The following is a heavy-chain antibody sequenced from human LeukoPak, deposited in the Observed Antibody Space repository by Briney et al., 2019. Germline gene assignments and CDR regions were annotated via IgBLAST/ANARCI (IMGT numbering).Heavy chain of an antibody. Sequence: SETLSLTCTVSGGFTSSNYWSWIRQPPGKGLEWIGYIYYSGSTNYNPSLKSRVAISVDTSKNQFSLKVSSVSAADTAVYYCASGHYADYYFDCWGQGTLVTVSS. J-gene: IGHJ4*02. D-gene: IGHD4-17*01. CDR3: ASGHYADYYFDC. V-gene: IGHV4-59*01. CDR2: IYYSGST. CDR1: GGFTSSNY.